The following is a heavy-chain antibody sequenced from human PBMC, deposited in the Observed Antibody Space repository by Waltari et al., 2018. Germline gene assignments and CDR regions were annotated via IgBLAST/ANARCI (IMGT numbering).Heavy chain of an antibody. CDR2: IYPGDSDT. Sequence: EVQLVQSGAEVKKPGESLKISCKGSGYSFTSYWIGWVRQMPGKGLEWMGIIYPGDSDTRYSPSFQGQVTISADKSISTAYLQWSSLKASDTAMYYCATTSYYYDSSGYYGEDWGQGTLVTVSS. V-gene: IGHV5-51*03. J-gene: IGHJ4*02. CDR3: ATTSYYYDSSGYYGED. CDR1: GYSFTSYW. D-gene: IGHD3-22*01.